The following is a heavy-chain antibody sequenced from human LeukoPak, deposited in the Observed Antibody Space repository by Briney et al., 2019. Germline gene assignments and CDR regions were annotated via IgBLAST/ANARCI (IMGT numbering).Heavy chain of an antibody. CDR1: GASVSSSSYY. V-gene: IGHV4-39*07. D-gene: IGHD3-10*01. Sequence: PSETLSLTCSVSGASVSSSSYYWVWIRQPPGKGLEWVGSVYYNGNTYYNPSLKSRITISLDTSKNQFSLNLRSVTAADTAVYYCARDVKAGSGIDYWGQGTLVTVSS. CDR3: ARDVKAGSGIDY. J-gene: IGHJ4*02. CDR2: VYYNGNT.